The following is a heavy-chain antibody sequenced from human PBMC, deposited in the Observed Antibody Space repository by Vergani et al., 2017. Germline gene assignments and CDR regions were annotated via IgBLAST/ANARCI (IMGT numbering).Heavy chain of an antibody. J-gene: IGHJ6*03. CDR1: GGTFSSYA. V-gene: IGHV1-69*01. D-gene: IGHD5-24*01. CDR2: IIPIFGTA. CDR3: ARARRDGYIYVIYYYYYMDV. Sequence: QVQLVQSGAEVKKPGSSVKVSCKASGGTFSSYAISWVRQAPGQGLEWMGGIIPIFGTANYAQKFQGRVTITADESTSTAYMELSSLRSEDTAVYYCARARRDGYIYVIYYYYYMDVWGKGTTVTVSS.